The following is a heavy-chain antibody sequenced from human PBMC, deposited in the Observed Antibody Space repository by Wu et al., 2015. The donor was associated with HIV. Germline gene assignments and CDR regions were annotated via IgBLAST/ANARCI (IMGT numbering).Heavy chain of an antibody. CDR1: GGTFSSYA. V-gene: IGHV1-69*12. CDR3: ARRGPANRAEYYFDY. D-gene: IGHD7-27*01. Sequence: QVQLVQSGAEVKKPGSSVKVSCKASGGTFSSYAISWVRQAPGQGLEWMGGIIPIFGTANYAQKFQGRVTITADESTSTAYMELSSLRSEDAAVYYCARRGPANRAEYYFDYWGQGTLVTVSS. J-gene: IGHJ4*02. CDR2: IIPIFGTA.